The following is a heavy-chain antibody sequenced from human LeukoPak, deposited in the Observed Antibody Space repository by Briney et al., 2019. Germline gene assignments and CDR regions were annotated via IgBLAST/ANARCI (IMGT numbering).Heavy chain of an antibody. D-gene: IGHD3-22*01. V-gene: IGHV1-69*13. CDR1: GGSFTFTSHA. J-gene: IGHJ3*01. Sequence: SVKVSCKASGGSFTFTSHAITWVRQAPGRGLEWMAGIIPIYGSPSYAQRFQGRVTITSDESARTVYMELSSLRSEDTAVYYCAGFFYDNSHDAFDLWGQGTMVTVSS. CDR2: IIPIYGSP. CDR3: AGFFYDNSHDAFDL.